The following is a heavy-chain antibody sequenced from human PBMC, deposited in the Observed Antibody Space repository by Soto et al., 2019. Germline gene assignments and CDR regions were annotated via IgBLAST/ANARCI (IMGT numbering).Heavy chain of an antibody. CDR3: AREIRGTFDI. CDR2: ISYSGNT. J-gene: IGHJ3*02. CDR1: GGSIGSGGYY. Sequence: SETLSLTCTVSGGSIGSGGYYWSWIRQHPGKGLEWIGYISYSGNTYYNPSLKSRVTISEGTSKNQFSLKLNSVTAADTAVYYCAREIRGTFDIWGQGTMVTVSS. D-gene: IGHD3-16*01. V-gene: IGHV4-31*03.